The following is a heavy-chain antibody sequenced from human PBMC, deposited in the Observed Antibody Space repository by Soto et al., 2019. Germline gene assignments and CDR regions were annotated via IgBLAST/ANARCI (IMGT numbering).Heavy chain of an antibody. CDR1: GDSISIYY. CDR2: IYYGGST. J-gene: IGHJ3*02. Sequence: SETLSLTCTVSGDSISIYYWSWIRQPPGKGLEWIGYIYYGGSTNYNPSLKSRVTISVDTSKNQFSLMLSSVTAADTAVYYCARAHYAFGDWGREAFDIWGQGTMVTVSS. CDR3: ARAHYAFGDWGREAFDI. D-gene: IGHD2-21*02. V-gene: IGHV4-59*01.